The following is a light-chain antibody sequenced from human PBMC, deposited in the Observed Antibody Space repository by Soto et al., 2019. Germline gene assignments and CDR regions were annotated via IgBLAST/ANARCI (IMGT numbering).Light chain of an antibody. V-gene: IGKV1-39*01. CDR3: QQSYSTPLT. CDR1: QSISSY. Sequence: DIQMTQSPSSLSASVGDRVTITCRASQSISSYLNWYQQKPWKAPKLLIYAASSLQSGVPSRFSGSGSGTDFNLTISSLQPEDFATYYCQQSYSTPLTFGGGTKVEIK. CDR2: AAS. J-gene: IGKJ4*01.